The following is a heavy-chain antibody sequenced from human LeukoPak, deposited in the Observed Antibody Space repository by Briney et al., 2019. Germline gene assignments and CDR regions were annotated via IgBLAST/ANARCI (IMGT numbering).Heavy chain of an antibody. J-gene: IGHJ6*02. V-gene: IGHV1-69*13. CDR2: IIPIFGTA. D-gene: IGHD2-2*02. CDR1: GGTFSSYA. CDR3: ARPRGYCSSTSCYKSDYYYGMDV. Sequence: SVKVSCKASGGTFSSYAISWVRQAPGQGLEWMGGIIPIFGTANYAQKFQGRVTITADESTSTAYMELSSLRSEDMAVYYCARPRGYCSSTSCYKSDYYYGMDVWGQGTTVTVSS.